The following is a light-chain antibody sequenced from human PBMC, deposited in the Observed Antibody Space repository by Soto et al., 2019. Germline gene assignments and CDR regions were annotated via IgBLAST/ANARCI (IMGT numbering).Light chain of an antibody. J-gene: IGKJ4*01. Sequence: EIVMTQSPATLSESPGERATLSCRASRSVSSNLAWYQQKRGQAPGLLIYGTSTRATGIPARFSGSGSGTEFTLTISSLQSEDFAVYYCQQYNKWPLTFGGGTKVEIK. V-gene: IGKV3-15*01. CDR3: QQYNKWPLT. CDR1: RSVSSN. CDR2: GTS.